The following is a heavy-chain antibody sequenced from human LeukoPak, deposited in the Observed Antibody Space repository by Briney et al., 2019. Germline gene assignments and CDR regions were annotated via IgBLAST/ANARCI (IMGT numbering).Heavy chain of an antibody. J-gene: IGHJ5*02. D-gene: IGHD6-19*01. CDR1: GYSFTSYW. Sequence: GESLKISCKGSGYSFTSYWIGWVRQMPGKGLEWMGIIYPGDSDTRYSPSFQGQVTISADKSISTAYLQWSSLKASDTAMYYCARRSRSSGCHRWYNWFDPWGQGTLVTVSS. V-gene: IGHV5-51*01. CDR3: ARRSRSSGCHRWYNWFDP. CDR2: IYPGDSDT.